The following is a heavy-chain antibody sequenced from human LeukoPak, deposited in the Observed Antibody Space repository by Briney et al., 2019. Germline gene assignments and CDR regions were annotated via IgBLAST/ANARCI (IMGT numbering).Heavy chain of an antibody. D-gene: IGHD1-14*01. CDR3: AKAKTQAMLLPGNY. CDR1: GFTFSNYA. CDR2: ISGSGETT. J-gene: IGHJ4*02. Sequence: GGSLRLSCAASGFTFSNYAMSWVRQAPGKGLEWVSSISGSGETTDYADSVKGRFTISRDNSKNTLYLQMNSLRAEDTAVYYCAKAKTQAMLLPGNYWGQGTLVTVSS. V-gene: IGHV3-23*01.